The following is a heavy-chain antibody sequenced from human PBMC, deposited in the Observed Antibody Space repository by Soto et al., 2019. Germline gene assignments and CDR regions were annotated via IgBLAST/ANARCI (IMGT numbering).Heavy chain of an antibody. CDR1: GVTISYGGYS. J-gene: IGHJ4*02. CDR2: ISHVETT. Sequence: PSETLSLTCSVSGVTISYGGYSWSWIRQSPGKGLEWLGYISHVETTYYNPSFQSRLSLSIDRTRNQFSLSLSSMTAADKAGYYCARGGGYDSFDFWGQGIQVTVS. V-gene: IGHV4-30-2*06. D-gene: IGHD3-3*01. CDR3: ARGGGYDSFDF.